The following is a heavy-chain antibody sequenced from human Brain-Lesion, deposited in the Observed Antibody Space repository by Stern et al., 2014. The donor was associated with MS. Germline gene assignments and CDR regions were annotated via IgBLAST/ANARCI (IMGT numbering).Heavy chain of an antibody. D-gene: IGHD3-3*01. CDR2: INPNTGGT. Sequence: QVQLGQSGAEVKKPGASVKVSCKTSGYIFTGYYIHWGRQAPGKGLEWMAWINPNTGGTKYAQEFQGRVNMSRDTYTSTAYVELSSLTSDDTAVYYCARDQRGITIFGVVTDYYYLGMDVWGQGTTVTVSS. CDR3: ARDQRGITIFGVVTDYYYLGMDV. J-gene: IGHJ6*02. V-gene: IGHV1-2*02. CDR1: GYIFTGYY.